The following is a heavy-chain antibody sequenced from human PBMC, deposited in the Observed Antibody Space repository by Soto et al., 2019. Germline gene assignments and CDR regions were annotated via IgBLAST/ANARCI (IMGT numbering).Heavy chain of an antibody. J-gene: IGHJ6*02. D-gene: IGHD3-3*01. CDR3: ARGPIFGVAGGMDV. Sequence: QVQLVQSGAEVKKPGSSVKVSCKASGGTFSSYAISWVRQAPGQGLEWMGGIIPIFGTANYAQKFQGRVTVPAFQFXSTAYMELSSLRSEDTAVYYCARGPIFGVAGGMDVWGQGTTVTVSS. V-gene: IGHV1-69*12. CDR2: IIPIFGTA. CDR1: GGTFSSYA.